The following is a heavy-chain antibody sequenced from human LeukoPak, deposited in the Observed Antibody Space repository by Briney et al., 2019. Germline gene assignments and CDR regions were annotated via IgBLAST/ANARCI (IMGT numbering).Heavy chain of an antibody. Sequence: GGSLRLSRAASGFTFSNHWMHWVRQAPGKGLVWVSRINGDGSSTNYADSVKGRFTISRDNAKNTVYLEMSSLRAEDTAVYYCIQVRVTTTRNAFDVWGQGTMVTVSS. CDR2: INGDGSST. D-gene: IGHD1-1*01. J-gene: IGHJ3*01. V-gene: IGHV3-74*01. CDR1: GFTFSNHW. CDR3: IQVRVTTTRNAFDV.